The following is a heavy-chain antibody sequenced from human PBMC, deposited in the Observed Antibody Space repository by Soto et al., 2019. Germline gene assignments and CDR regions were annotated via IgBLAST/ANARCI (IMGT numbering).Heavy chain of an antibody. CDR3: ARETSGHSSGWYAPQATSPYFDY. V-gene: IGHV1-18*01. J-gene: IGHJ4*02. Sequence: ASVKVSCKASGYTFTSYGISWVRQAPGQGLEWMGWISAYNGNTNYAQKLQGRVTMTTDTSTSTAYMELRSLRSDDTAVYYCARETSGHSSGWYAPQATSPYFDYWGQGTLVTVSS. D-gene: IGHD6-19*01. CDR2: ISAYNGNT. CDR1: GYTFTSYG.